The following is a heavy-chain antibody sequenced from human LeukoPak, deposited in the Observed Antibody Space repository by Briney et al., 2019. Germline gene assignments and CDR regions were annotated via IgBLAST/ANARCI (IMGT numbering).Heavy chain of an antibody. V-gene: IGHV4-39*07. CDR2: IYYSGST. Sequence: SETLSLTCTVSGGSISSSSYYWGWIRQPPGKGLEWIGSIYYSGSTYYNPSLKSRVTISVDTSKNQFSLKLSSVTAADTAVYYCARWTHGRLGFDYWGQGTLVTVSS. CDR1: GGSISSSSYY. D-gene: IGHD5-12*01. J-gene: IGHJ4*02. CDR3: ARWTHGRLGFDY.